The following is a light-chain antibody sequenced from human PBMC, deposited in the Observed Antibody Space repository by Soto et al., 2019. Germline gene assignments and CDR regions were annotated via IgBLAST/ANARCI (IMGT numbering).Light chain of an antibody. CDR3: CSYAGSRTYV. CDR1: NSDIGSYSL. Sequence: SVLTQPASVSGSPGQSITISCTGTNSDIGSYSLVSWYQHHPGKAPKLMIYEVIKRPSGVSNRFSGSKSGNTASLIISGLQAEDEADYYCCSYAGSRTYVFGTGTKVTVL. V-gene: IGLV2-23*02. J-gene: IGLJ1*01. CDR2: EVI.